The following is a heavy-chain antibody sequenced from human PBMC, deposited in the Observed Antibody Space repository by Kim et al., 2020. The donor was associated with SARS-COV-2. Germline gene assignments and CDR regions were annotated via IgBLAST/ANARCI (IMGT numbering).Heavy chain of an antibody. CDR3: ARGVTY. V-gene: IGHV3-23*01. CDR2: SNGIT. Sequence: SNGITSYIDSVKGRFTIPRDNSKNTMYLQMNNLRADDTALYFCARGVTYWGQGTLVTVSP. D-gene: IGHD2-21*02. J-gene: IGHJ4*02.